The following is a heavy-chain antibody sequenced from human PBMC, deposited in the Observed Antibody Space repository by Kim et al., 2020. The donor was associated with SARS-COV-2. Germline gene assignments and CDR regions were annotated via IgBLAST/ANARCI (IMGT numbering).Heavy chain of an antibody. D-gene: IGHD3-9*01. CDR3: AREGRYEILSIQYYYDYGMDV. V-gene: IGHV3-11*05. CDR1: GFTFSDYY. Sequence: GGSLRLSCAASGFTFSDYYMSWIRQAPGKGLEWVSYISSSSSYTNYADSVKGRFTISRDNAKNSLYLQMNSLRAEDTAVYYCAREGRYEILSIQYYYDYGMDVWGQGTTVTVSS. CDR2: ISSSSSYT. J-gene: IGHJ6*02.